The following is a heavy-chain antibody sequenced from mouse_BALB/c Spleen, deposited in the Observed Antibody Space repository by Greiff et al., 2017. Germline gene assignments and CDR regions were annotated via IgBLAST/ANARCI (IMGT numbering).Heavy chain of an antibody. V-gene: IGHV5-9-4*01. CDR3: AREGSNWDRSWFAY. Sequence: EVNVVESGGGLVKPGGSLKLSCAASGFTFSSYAMSWVRQSPEKRLEWVAEISSGGSYTYYPDTVTGRFTISRDNAKNTLYLEMSSLRSEDTAMYYCAREGSNWDRSWFAYWGQGTLVTVSA. D-gene: IGHD4-1*02. J-gene: IGHJ3*01. CDR1: GFTFSSYA. CDR2: ISSGGSYT.